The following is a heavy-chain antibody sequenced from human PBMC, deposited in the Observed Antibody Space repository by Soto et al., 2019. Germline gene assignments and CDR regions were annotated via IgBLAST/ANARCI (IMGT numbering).Heavy chain of an antibody. CDR1: GGTFSSYA. V-gene: IGHV1-69*01. Sequence: QVQLVQSGAEVKKPGSSVKVSCKASGGTFSSYAISWVRQAPGQGLEWMGGIIPIFGTANYAQKFQGRVTITADESTSTAYMELSSLRSEDTAVYYCARGRAVDTAIPYYYGMDVWGQGTTVTVSS. J-gene: IGHJ6*02. CDR3: ARGRAVDTAIPYYYGMDV. CDR2: IIPIFGTA. D-gene: IGHD5-18*01.